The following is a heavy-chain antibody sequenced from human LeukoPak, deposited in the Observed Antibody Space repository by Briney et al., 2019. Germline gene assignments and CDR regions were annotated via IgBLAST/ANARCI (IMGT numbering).Heavy chain of an antibody. CDR2: ISWNSGSI. CDR3: AKESTGYSGSQGIYYYYGMDV. Sequence: GGSLRLSCAASGFTFDDYAMHWVRQAPGKGLEWVSGISWNSGSIGYADSVKGRFTISRDNAKNSLYLQMNSLRAEDTALYYCAKESTGYSGSQGIYYYYGMDVWGQGTTVTVSS. D-gene: IGHD6-13*01. CDR1: GFTFDDYA. V-gene: IGHV3-9*01. J-gene: IGHJ6*02.